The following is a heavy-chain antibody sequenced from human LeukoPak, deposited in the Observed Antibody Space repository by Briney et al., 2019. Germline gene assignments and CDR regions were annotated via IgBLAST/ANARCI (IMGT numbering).Heavy chain of an antibody. CDR1: GFTFSSFTFSNYA. V-gene: IGHV3-23*01. J-gene: IGHJ4*02. Sequence: GSLRLSCAASGFTFSSFTFSNYAMSWVRQAPGKGLEWVSTITGSGGSTYNADSVKGRYTISRDNSKNTLYLQMNSLRAEDTAVYYCAKMAEDYHYGAGRHFDYWGQGTRVTVSS. CDR2: ITGSGGST. D-gene: IGHD3-10*01. CDR3: AKMAEDYHYGAGRHFDY.